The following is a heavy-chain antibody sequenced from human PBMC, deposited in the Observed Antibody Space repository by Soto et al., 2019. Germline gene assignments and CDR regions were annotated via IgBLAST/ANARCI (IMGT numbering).Heavy chain of an antibody. J-gene: IGHJ5*02. Sequence: HPGGSLRLSCAASGFMFSTTDMSWVRQALGKGLEWLTTTEGSGEITYYADSVKGRFTISRDNSKSTVYLQMDSLTADDTAVYFCVKNSGWFNTWGQGTPVTVSS. CDR3: VKNSGWFNT. D-gene: IGHD3-10*01. CDR1: GFMFSTTD. CDR2: TEGSGEIT. V-gene: IGHV3-23*01.